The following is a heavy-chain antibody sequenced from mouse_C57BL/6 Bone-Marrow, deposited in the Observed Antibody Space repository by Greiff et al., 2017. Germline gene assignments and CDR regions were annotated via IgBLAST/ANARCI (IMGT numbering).Heavy chain of an antibody. Sequence: VQLLQPGAELVKPGASVKMSCKASGYTFTSYWITWVKQRPGQGLEWIGDIYPGSGSTNYNEKFKSKATLTVDTSSSTAYMQLNSLTSEDSAIYYCARPYYSNYWYFDVWGTGTTVTVS. CDR2: IYPGSGST. CDR3: ARPYYSNYWYFDV. CDR1: GYTFTSYW. D-gene: IGHD2-5*01. V-gene: IGHV1-55*01. J-gene: IGHJ1*03.